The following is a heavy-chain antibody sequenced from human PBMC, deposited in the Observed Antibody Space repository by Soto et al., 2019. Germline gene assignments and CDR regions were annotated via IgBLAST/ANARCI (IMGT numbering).Heavy chain of an antibody. CDR2: IGIVGDT. CDR1: GFTVSNYD. CDR3: ARAIYNSSAFDL. D-gene: IGHD3-22*01. J-gene: IGHJ3*01. Sequence: GGSLRLSCAASGFTVSNYDMHWVRQPTGRRLEWVSTIGIVGDTYYPGSVKGRFTISRDDAKNSLYLQMNNLRAGDTAVYYCARAIYNSSAFDLWGQGTMVTVSS. V-gene: IGHV3-13*01.